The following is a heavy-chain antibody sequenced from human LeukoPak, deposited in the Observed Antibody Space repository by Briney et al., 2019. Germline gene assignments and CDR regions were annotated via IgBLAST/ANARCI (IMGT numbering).Heavy chain of an antibody. V-gene: IGHV4-34*01. Sequence: SETLSLTCAVYGGSFSGYYWSWIRQPPGKGLEWIGEINHSGSTNYNPSLKSRVTISVDTSKNQFSLNLSSVTAADTAVYYCARVRSTMATMNYYYYYYGMDVWGQGTTVTVSS. J-gene: IGHJ6*02. CDR3: ARVRSTMATMNYYYYYYGMDV. CDR1: GGSFSGYY. CDR2: INHSGST. D-gene: IGHD5-24*01.